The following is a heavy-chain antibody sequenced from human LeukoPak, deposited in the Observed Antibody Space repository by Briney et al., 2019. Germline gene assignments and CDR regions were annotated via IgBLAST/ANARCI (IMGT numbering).Heavy chain of an antibody. Sequence: ASVKVSCKASGYTFTSYDINWVRQATGQGLEWMGWMNPNSGNTGYAQKFQGRVTMTRNTSISTAYMELSSLRSEDTAVYYCARGVHITMVRGVIWFDPWGQGTLVTVSS. CDR2: MNPNSGNT. J-gene: IGHJ5*02. CDR3: ARGVHITMVRGVIWFDP. V-gene: IGHV1-8*01. D-gene: IGHD3-10*01. CDR1: GYTFTSYD.